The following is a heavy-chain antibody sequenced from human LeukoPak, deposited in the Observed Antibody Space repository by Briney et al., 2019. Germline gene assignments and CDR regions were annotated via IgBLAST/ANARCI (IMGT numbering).Heavy chain of an antibody. J-gene: IGHJ5*02. Sequence: ASVKVSCKTSGYSFTDSYMHWARHAPGQRLEWIGWINPNSGGTSSAQKFQGRVTMTRYTSITTVYMEVSWLTSDDPAISYCAKGDRLHGDPYLMGPWGKGTLVTVSS. CDR1: GYSFTDSY. D-gene: IGHD3-10*01. CDR3: AKGDRLHGDPYLMGP. V-gene: IGHV1-2*02. CDR2: INPNSGGT.